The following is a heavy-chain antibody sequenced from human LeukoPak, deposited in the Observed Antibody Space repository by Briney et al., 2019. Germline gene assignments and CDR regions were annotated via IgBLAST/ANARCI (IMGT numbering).Heavy chain of an antibody. CDR3: ARDHYRGMDV. Sequence: SQTLSLTCTVSGGSISSGGYYWSWIRQHPGKGPEWIGYIYYSGSTYYNPSLKSRVTISVDTSKNQFSLKLSSVTAADTAVYYCARDHYRGMDVWGQGTTVTVSS. J-gene: IGHJ6*02. V-gene: IGHV4-31*03. D-gene: IGHD3-10*01. CDR1: GGSISSGGYY. CDR2: IYYSGST.